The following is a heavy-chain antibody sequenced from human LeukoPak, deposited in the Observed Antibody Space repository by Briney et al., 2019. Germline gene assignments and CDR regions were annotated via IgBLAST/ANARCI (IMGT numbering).Heavy chain of an antibody. V-gene: IGHV4-4*07. Sequence: SETLSLTCTVSGGSISSYYWSWIRQPAGKGLEWIGRVYTSGSTNYNPSLKSRVTMSVDTSKNQFSLKLSSVTAADTAVYYCARDRYYYDSSGYLFDYWGQGTLVTVSS. CDR3: ARDRYYYDSSGYLFDY. D-gene: IGHD3-22*01. CDR1: GGSISSYY. CDR2: VYTSGST. J-gene: IGHJ4*02.